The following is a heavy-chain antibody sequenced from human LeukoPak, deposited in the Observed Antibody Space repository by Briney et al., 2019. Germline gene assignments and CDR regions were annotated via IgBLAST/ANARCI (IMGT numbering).Heavy chain of an antibody. CDR2: IYHSGST. CDR1: GYSISSGYY. Sequence: SETLSLTCTVSGYSISSGYYWGWIRQPPGKGLEWIGSIYHSGSTYYNPSLKSRVTISVDTSKNQFSLKLSSVTAADTAVYYCARDWLHYYDSSGFPVAWFDPWGQGTLVTVSS. J-gene: IGHJ5*02. CDR3: ARDWLHYYDSSGFPVAWFDP. D-gene: IGHD3-22*01. V-gene: IGHV4-38-2*02.